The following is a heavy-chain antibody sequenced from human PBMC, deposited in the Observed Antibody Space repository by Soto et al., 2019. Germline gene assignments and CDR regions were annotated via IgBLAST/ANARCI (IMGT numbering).Heavy chain of an antibody. D-gene: IGHD2-21*02. J-gene: IGHJ4*02. CDR1: GFTFTTYT. CDR3: VKVDWYSVDC. CDR2: IGAKGDAT. V-gene: IGHV3-64D*06. Sequence: PGGSLRLSCAASGFTFTTYTLNWVRQAPGKGLEYVSAIGAKGDATYADSVKGRFSISRDNSKNSLFLQMTNVTFEDTATYFCVKVDWYSVDCWGQGALVTVSS.